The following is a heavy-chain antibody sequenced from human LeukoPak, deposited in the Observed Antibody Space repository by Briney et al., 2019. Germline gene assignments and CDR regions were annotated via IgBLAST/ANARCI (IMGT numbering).Heavy chain of an antibody. CDR1: GYTFTSYG. CDR2: ISAYNGNT. D-gene: IGHD6-13*01. Sequence: GASVKVSCKASGYTFTSYGISWMRQAPGQGLECMGWISAYNGNTNYAQKLQGRVTMTTDTSTSTAYMELRSLRSDDTAVYYCARDQGLRIAAAGGLDYWGQGTLVTVSS. J-gene: IGHJ4*02. V-gene: IGHV1-18*01. CDR3: ARDQGLRIAAAGGLDY.